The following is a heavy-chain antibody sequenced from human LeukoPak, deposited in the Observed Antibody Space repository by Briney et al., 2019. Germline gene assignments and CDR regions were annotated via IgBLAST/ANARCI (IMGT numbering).Heavy chain of an antibody. CDR2: IYSSGTT. V-gene: IGHV4-4*07. Sequence: SETLSLTCTVSGGSITNSYWSWLRQPVGKGLEWIGRIYSSGTTNYNPSLTGRVSISIDTSKNQFSLNLNSVTAADTAVYYCARGSSGWYSIDYWGQGTLVTVSS. CDR1: GGSITNSY. D-gene: IGHD6-19*01. CDR3: ARGSSGWYSIDY. J-gene: IGHJ4*02.